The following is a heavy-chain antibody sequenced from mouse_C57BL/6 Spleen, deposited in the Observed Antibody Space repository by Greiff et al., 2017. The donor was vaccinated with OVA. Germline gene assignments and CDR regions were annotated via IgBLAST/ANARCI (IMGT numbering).Heavy chain of an antibody. CDR1: GYTFTDYN. Sequence: EVQLQQSGPELVKPGASVKIPCKASGYTFTDYNMDWVKQSHGKSLEWIGDINPNNGGTIYNQKFKGKATLTVDKSSSTAYMELRSLTSEDTAVDDWARWSDGYPCADGGQGTLGTVAA. CDR3: ARWSDGYPCAD. J-gene: IGHJ3*01. V-gene: IGHV1-18*01. D-gene: IGHD2-3*01. CDR2: INPNNGGT.